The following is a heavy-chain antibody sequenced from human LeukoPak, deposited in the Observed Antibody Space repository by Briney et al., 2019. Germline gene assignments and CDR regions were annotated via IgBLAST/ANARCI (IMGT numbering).Heavy chain of an antibody. Sequence: PGGSLRLSCAASGFTFSNYWMSWVRQAPGNGPEWVANIKEDEREKNYVDSVKGRFPIPRTSAKNSLSLKMNSLRAEDTPSYYLAGASRDAFDIWGQETMVTVSS. CDR1: GFTFSNYW. CDR3: AGASRDAFDI. V-gene: IGHV3-7*01. CDR2: IKEDEREK. J-gene: IGHJ3*02.